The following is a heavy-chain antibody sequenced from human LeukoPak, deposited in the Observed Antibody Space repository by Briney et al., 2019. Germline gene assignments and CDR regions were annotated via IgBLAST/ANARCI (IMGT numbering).Heavy chain of an antibody. CDR3: ARAGGFFSPFGY. D-gene: IGHD3-3*01. J-gene: IGHJ4*02. CDR2: IYHSGST. Sequence: SGTLSLTCAVSGGSTSSSNWWSWVRQPPGKGLEWIGEIYHSGSTNYNPSLKSRVTISVDTSKNQFSLKLSSVTAADTAVYYCARAGGFFSPFGYWGQGTLVTVSS. CDR1: GGSTSSSNW. V-gene: IGHV4-4*02.